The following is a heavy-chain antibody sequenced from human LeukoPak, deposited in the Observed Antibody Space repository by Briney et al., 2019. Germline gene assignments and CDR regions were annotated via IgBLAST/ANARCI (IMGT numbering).Heavy chain of an antibody. Sequence: GGSLRLSCAASGFTFDDYAMHWVRQAPGKGLEWVSGISWNSGSIGYADSVKGRFTISRDNAKNSLYLQMNSLRAEDTAVYYCARDLLPYYWGQGTLVTVSS. CDR1: GFTFDDYA. J-gene: IGHJ4*02. CDR2: ISWNSGSI. D-gene: IGHD3-22*01. CDR3: ARDLLPYY. V-gene: IGHV3-9*01.